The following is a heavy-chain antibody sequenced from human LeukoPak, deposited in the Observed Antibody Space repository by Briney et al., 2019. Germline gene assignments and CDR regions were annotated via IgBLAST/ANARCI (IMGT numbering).Heavy chain of an antibody. V-gene: IGHV3-48*04. CDR1: GFTFRDFT. Sequence: PGGSLRLSCAASGFTFRDFTMNWVRQAPGRGLEWISNIRSSGTAMSYADSVKGRFTISRDNAKNSLYLQMSRLRAEDSAVYYCARDRDWSFDYWGQGTVVPVSA. J-gene: IGHJ4*02. CDR2: IRSSGTAM. CDR3: ARDRDWSFDY. D-gene: IGHD3/OR15-3a*01.